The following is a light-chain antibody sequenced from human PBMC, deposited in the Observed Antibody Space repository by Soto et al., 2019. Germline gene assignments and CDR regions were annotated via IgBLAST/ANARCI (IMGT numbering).Light chain of an antibody. CDR1: QSINSNY. V-gene: IGKV3-20*01. Sequence: EIVLTQSPGTLSLSPGERASLSCRASQSINSNYLAWYQQKPGQAPRLLIYGASTRAAGIPDRFSGSGSGTDFTLTITGLEPEDLAVYHCQQYGSSPLTFVGGTKVEI. CDR2: GAS. J-gene: IGKJ4*01. CDR3: QQYGSSPLT.